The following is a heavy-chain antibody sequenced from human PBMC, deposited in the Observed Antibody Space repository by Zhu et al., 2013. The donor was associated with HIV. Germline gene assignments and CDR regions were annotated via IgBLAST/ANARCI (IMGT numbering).Heavy chain of an antibody. Sequence: QVQLVQSGTEVKKPGASVKVSCKSSGYTFTGYYMHWVRQAPGQGLEWMGWINPNSGGTNYAQKFQGRVTMTRDTSISTAYMELSRLRSDDTAVYYCARGGNNCTNGVCYSLFDYWGQGTLGHRLL. V-gene: IGHV1-2*02. CDR3: ARGGNNCTNGVCYSLFDY. CDR1: GYTFTGYY. D-gene: IGHD2-8*01. CDR2: INPNSGGT. J-gene: IGHJ4*02.